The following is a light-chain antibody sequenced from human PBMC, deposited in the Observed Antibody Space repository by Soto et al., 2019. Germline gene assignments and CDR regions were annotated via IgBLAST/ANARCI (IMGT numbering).Light chain of an antibody. J-gene: IGKJ1*01. Sequence: ERVMTQSPATLSVSPGERATLSCRASQSVSSSSLAWYQQKAGQAPRLLIGRASSRATGIPERFSGSGSGTDFTLTISRLAPEDFEVYYCHQYGSARGTFGQGTKVDIK. CDR2: RAS. V-gene: IGKV3-20*01. CDR3: HQYGSARGT. CDR1: QSVSSSS.